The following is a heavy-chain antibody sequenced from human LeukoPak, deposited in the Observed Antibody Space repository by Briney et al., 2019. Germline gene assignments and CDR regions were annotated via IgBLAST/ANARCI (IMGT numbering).Heavy chain of an antibody. CDR2: VSSDSSII. Sequence: HPGGSLRLSCAASGFTFSSYSMNWVRQAPGKGLEWVSYVSSDSSIIYYADSVKGRLTISRDNAKNSLYLQMNSLRAEDTAVYYCARWASVLSVWGQGTMVTVSS. V-gene: IGHV3-48*01. J-gene: IGHJ3*01. CDR3: ARWASVLSV. D-gene: IGHD3-9*01. CDR1: GFTFSSYS.